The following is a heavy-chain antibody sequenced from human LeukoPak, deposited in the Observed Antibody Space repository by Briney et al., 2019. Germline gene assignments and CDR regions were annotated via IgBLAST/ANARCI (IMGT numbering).Heavy chain of an antibody. CDR1: GFTFSNYW. D-gene: IGHD1/OR15-1a*01. CDR3: ANTGNRRGAY. J-gene: IGHJ4*02. V-gene: IGHV3-74*01. Sequence: GSLRLSCAASGFTFSNYWIHWVRQAPGKGLVWVSRINSDGINTSYADSVKGRFTISRDNSKKTRYLQMNSLRTEDTGGYYCANTGNRRGAYWGEGTLVTVSS. CDR2: INSDGINT.